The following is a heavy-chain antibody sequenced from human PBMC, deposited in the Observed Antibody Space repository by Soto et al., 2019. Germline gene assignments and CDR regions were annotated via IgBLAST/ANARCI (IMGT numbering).Heavy chain of an antibody. Sequence: PSETLSLTCAVYGGSFSGYYWSWIRQPPGKGLEWIGEINHSGSTNYNPSLKSRVTISVDTSKNQFSLKLSSVTAADTAVYYCAWGRGLGALPPRWFDHGVQGTLVTVST. CDR3: AWGRGLGALPPRWFDH. J-gene: IGHJ5*02. CDR1: GGSFSGYY. CDR2: INHSGST. V-gene: IGHV4-34*01. D-gene: IGHD1-26*01.